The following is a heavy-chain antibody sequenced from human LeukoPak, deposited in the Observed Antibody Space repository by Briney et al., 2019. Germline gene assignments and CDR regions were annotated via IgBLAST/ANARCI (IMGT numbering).Heavy chain of an antibody. CDR2: INQDGSEK. CDR3: ASAFRGHDAFDI. Sequence: GGSLRLSCAAPGFTFNNYWMTWVRQAPGKGLEWVANINQDGSEKYYVDSVKGRFTISRDNAKNSLYLQMNSLRAEATAIYYCASAFRGHDAFDIWGQGTMVTVSS. J-gene: IGHJ3*02. CDR1: GFTFNNYW. D-gene: IGHD1-26*01. V-gene: IGHV3-7*02.